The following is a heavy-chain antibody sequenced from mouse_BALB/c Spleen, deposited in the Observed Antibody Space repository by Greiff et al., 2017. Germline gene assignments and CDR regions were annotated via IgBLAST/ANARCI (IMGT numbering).Heavy chain of an antibody. CDR2: ISYDGSN. D-gene: IGHD2-4*01. CDR3: AREGDYDGDYAMDY. Sequence: VQLQQSGPGLVKPSQSLSLTCSVTGYSITSGYYWNWIRQFPGNKLEWMGYISYDGSNNYNPSLKNRISITRDTSKNQFFLKLNSVTTEDTATYYCAREGDYDGDYAMDYWGQGTSVTVSS. CDR1: GYSITSGYY. V-gene: IGHV3-6*02. J-gene: IGHJ4*01.